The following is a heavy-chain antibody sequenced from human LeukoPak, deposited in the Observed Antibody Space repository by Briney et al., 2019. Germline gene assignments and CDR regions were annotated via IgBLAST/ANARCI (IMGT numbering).Heavy chain of an antibody. D-gene: IGHD4-11*01. CDR1: GGSISSYY. V-gene: IGHV4-59*08. CDR3: ARGLPFDY. J-gene: IGHJ4*02. CDR2: IYYSGST. Sequence: SETLSLTCTVSGGSISSYYWSWIRQPPGKGLEWIGYIYYSGSTNYNPSLKSRVTISVDTSKNQFSLKLSSVTAADTAMYYCARGLPFDYWGQGTLVTVSS.